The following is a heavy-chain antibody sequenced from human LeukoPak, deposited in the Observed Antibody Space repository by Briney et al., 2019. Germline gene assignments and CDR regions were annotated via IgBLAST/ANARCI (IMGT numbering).Heavy chain of an antibody. CDR2: INHSGRT. Sequence: SETLSLTCAVYGGSFSGYYWSWIRQPPGKGLEWIGEINHSGRTNYNPSLKSRVTISVDTSKNQFSLKLSSVTAADTAVYYCARAAGRHSGSYYDDGAFDIWGQGTMVTVSS. CDR1: GGSFSGYY. CDR3: ARAAGRHSGSYYDDGAFDI. V-gene: IGHV4-34*01. J-gene: IGHJ3*02. D-gene: IGHD1-26*01.